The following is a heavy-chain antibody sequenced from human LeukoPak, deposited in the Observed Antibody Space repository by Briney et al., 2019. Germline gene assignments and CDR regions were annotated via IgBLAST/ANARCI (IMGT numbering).Heavy chain of an antibody. CDR3: AELAITMIGGV. V-gene: IGHV3-20*04. CDR2: IDLNGGST. CDR1: GFTPAVFG. D-gene: IGHD3-10*02. Sequence: GGSPRLSRAVSGFTPAVFGISWVPQSPRQGGKWVSGIDLNGGSTGYADSVKGRFTISTDNAMISLYLQMHSLTAEDTAVYYCAELAITMIGGVWGKGTTVTISS. J-gene: IGHJ6*04.